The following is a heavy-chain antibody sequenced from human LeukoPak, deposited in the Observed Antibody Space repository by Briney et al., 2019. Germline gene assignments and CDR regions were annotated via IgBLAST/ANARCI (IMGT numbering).Heavy chain of an antibody. J-gene: IGHJ4*02. CDR1: GGAFSSYA. CDR2: IIPIFGTA. V-gene: IGHV1-69*13. D-gene: IGHD3-22*01. CDR3: ARGGHYYDSSGYYLFDY. Sequence: GASVKVSCKASGGAFSSYAISWVRQAPGQGLEWMGGIIPIFGTANYAQKFQGRVTITADESTSTAYMELSSLRSEDTAVYYCARGGHYYDSSGYYLFDYWGQGTLVTVSS.